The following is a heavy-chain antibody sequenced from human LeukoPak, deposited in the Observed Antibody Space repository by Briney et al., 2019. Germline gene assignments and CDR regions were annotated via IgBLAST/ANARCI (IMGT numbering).Heavy chain of an antibody. CDR2: IKRKTDGGTT. D-gene: IGHD2-8*01. V-gene: IGHV3-15*01. Sequence: PGGSLRLSCAASVFTFGNAWMSWVRQAPEKGLEWVGRIKRKTDGGTTDYAAPVKGRFTISRDDSKNTMYLQMNSLKTEDTAVYYSARDESTYCRNGVCYTGGNFDYWGQGTLVTVSS. CDR1: VFTFGNAW. J-gene: IGHJ4*02. CDR3: ARDESTYCRNGVCYTGGNFDY.